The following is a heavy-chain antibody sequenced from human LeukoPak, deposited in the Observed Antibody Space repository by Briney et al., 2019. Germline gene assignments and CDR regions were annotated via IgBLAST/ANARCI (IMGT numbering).Heavy chain of an antibody. D-gene: IGHD3-10*01. J-gene: IGHJ3*02. V-gene: IGHV3-21*04. Sequence: GGSLRLSCAASGFTFSSYSMNWVRQAPGKGLEWVSSISSSSSYIYYADSVKGRFTISRDNSKNTLYLQMNSLRAEDTAVYYCAKYLRITLVRGGIFDIWGQGTMVTVSS. CDR3: AKYLRITLVRGGIFDI. CDR2: ISSSSSYI. CDR1: GFTFSSYS.